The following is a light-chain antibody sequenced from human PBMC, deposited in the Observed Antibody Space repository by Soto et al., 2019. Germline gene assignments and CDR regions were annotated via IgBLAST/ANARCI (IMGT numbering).Light chain of an antibody. CDR3: QDSYSTLGS. J-gene: IGKJ2*03. Sequence: DIQMTQSPSSLSASVGDRVTITCLASQSSSSYLNWYQQKPGKAPKLLIYAASSFQSEVPSSFSGSGSGTDFTLTISSLQPEDVVTSYCQDSYSTLGSFGQGTILEIK. V-gene: IGKV1-39*01. CDR2: AAS. CDR1: QSSSSY.